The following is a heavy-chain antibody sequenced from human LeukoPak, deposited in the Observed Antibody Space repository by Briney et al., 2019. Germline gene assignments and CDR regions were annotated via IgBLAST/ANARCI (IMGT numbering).Heavy chain of an antibody. CDR1: GDSVSSNSAA. CDR3: ARHRRRITMIVVVFGGIGYFDY. V-gene: IGHV6-1*01. J-gene: IGHJ4*02. D-gene: IGHD3-22*01. Sequence: SQTLSLTCAISGDSVSSNSAAWNWIRQSPSRGLEWLGRTYYRSKWYNDYAVSVKSRITINPDTSKNQFSLKLSSVTAADTAVYYCARHRRRITMIVVVFGGIGYFDYWGQGTLVTVSS. CDR2: TYYRSKWYN.